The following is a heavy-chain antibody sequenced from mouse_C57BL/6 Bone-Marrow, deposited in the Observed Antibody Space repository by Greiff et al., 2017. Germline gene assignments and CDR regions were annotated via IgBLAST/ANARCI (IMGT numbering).Heavy chain of an antibody. Sequence: QVQLQQPGAELVKPGASVKLSCKASGYTFTSYWMHWVKQRPGRGLEWIGRIVPNSGGTKYNEKFKSKATLTVDKPSSTAYMQLSSLTSEDSAVYYCARDYSNSYYYAMDYWGQGTSVTVSS. D-gene: IGHD2-5*01. CDR2: IVPNSGGT. V-gene: IGHV1-72*01. J-gene: IGHJ4*01. CDR1: GYTFTSYW. CDR3: ARDYSNSYYYAMDY.